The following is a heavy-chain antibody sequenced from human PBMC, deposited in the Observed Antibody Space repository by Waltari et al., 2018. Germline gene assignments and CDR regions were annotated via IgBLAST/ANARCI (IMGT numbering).Heavy chain of an antibody. Sequence: QVQLQESGPGLVKPSETLSLTCTVSGGSVNSYYWSWLRQPPGKGLEWIGHIYYNGNTDYNPSLKSRVTILVDTSKNQVSLKLSSVTTADTVLYFCAREIYGGNSRPYDHWGQGTLVTVAS. CDR1: GGSVNSYY. CDR3: AREIYGGNSRPYDH. CDR2: IYYNGNT. V-gene: IGHV4-59*02. D-gene: IGHD2-21*02. J-gene: IGHJ4*02.